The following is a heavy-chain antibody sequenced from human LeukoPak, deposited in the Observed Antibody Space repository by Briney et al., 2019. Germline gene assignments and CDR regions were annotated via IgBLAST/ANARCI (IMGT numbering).Heavy chain of an antibody. CDR3: ARGVSHVGSYYY. J-gene: IGHJ4*02. D-gene: IGHD1-26*01. Sequence: ASVKVSCKASGYTFTSYDINWVRQAPGQGLEWMGWINPNSGGTNYAQKFQGRVTMTRDTSISTAYMELSRLRSDDTAVYYCARGVSHVGSYYYWGQGTLVTVSS. CDR1: GYTFTSYD. V-gene: IGHV1-2*02. CDR2: INPNSGGT.